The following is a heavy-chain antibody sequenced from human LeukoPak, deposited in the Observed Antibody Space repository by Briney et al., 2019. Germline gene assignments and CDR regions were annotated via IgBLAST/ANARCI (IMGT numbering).Heavy chain of an antibody. CDR2: ISYDGSNK. CDR3: ATPILVRGAFDI. J-gene: IGHJ3*02. D-gene: IGHD1-26*01. CDR1: GFTFSSYG. Sequence: GGSLKLSCAAPGFTFSSYGMHWVRQAPGQGLEWVAVISYDGSNKYYADSVKGRFTISRDNSKNTLYLQMNSLRAEDTAVYYCATPILVRGAFDIWGQGTMVTVSS. V-gene: IGHV3-30*03.